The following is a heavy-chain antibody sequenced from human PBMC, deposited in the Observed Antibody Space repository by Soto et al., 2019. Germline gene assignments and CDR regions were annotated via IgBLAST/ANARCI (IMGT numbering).Heavy chain of an antibody. J-gene: IGHJ4*02. CDR2: TNPNRDDT. Sequence: QVQLVQSGAEVKKPGASVKVSCMTSGYTFTSYDINWVRQATGQGREWMGWTNPNRDDTGNAKKFQGRVTMTWTTSISTAYMELSSLRSEDTAVYYCARGQVWEHDYWGQGTLVTVSS. CDR1: GYTFTSYD. V-gene: IGHV1-8*01. CDR3: ARGQVWEHDY. D-gene: IGHD1-26*01.